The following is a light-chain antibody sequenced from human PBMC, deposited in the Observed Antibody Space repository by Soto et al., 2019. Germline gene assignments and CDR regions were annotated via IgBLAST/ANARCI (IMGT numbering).Light chain of an antibody. Sequence: EIVLTQSPATLSVSPGEGATLSCKASQSVSRYLAWYKQKPGQAPRLLIYDASNRATGIPARFSGSGSGTDFTLTISSLEPEDFEVYYCQQRSNWPLTFGGGTKVDI. J-gene: IGKJ4*01. CDR2: DAS. V-gene: IGKV3-11*01. CDR1: QSVSRY. CDR3: QQRSNWPLT.